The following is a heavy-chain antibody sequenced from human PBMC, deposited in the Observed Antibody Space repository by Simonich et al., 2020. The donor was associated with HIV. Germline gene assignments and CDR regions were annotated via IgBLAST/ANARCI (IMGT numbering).Heavy chain of an antibody. V-gene: IGHV4-34*01. CDR3: AREFVYYGSGLSPSWFDP. CDR1: GGSFSGYY. Sequence: QVQLQQWGAGLLKPSETLSLTCAVYGGSFSGYYWSWIRHPPGKGLGWIGEINHRGNTNYNPSLKSRVTISVDTSKNQFSLKLSSVTAADTAVYYCAREFVYYGSGLSPSWFDPWGQGTLVTVSS. D-gene: IGHD3-10*01. J-gene: IGHJ5*02. CDR2: INHRGNT.